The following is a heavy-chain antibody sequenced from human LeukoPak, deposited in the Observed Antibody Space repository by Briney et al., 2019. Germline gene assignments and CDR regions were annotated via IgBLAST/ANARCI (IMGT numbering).Heavy chain of an antibody. CDR2: MYYSGST. CDR1: GGSISSYY. CDR3: ARGAAHDFWSGYYTGYYMDV. Sequence: PSETLSLTCTVSGGSISSYYWSWIRQPPGKGLEWIGYMYYSGSTNYNPSLKSRVTISVDTSKNQFSLKLSSVTAADTAVYYCARGAAHDFWSGYYTGYYMDVWGKGTTVTVSS. V-gene: IGHV4-59*01. J-gene: IGHJ6*03. D-gene: IGHD3-3*01.